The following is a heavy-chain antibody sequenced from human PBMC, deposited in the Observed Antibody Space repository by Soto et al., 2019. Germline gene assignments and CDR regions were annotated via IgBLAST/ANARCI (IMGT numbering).Heavy chain of an antibody. CDR1: GYTFTSYG. CDR3: ARGVITFGGVIVITHFDY. CDR2: ISAYNGNT. D-gene: IGHD3-16*02. Sequence: ASVKVSCKASGYTFTSYGISWVRQAPGQRLEWMGWISAYNGNTNYAQKLQGRVTMTTDTSTSTAYMELRSLRSDDTAVYYCARGVITFGGVIVITHFDYWGQGTLVTVSS. V-gene: IGHV1-18*01. J-gene: IGHJ4*02.